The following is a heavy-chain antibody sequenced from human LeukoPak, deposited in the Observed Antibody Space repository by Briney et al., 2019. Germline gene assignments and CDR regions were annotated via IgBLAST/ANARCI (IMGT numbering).Heavy chain of an antibody. D-gene: IGHD3-16*01. J-gene: IGHJ3*02. CDR2: IKQDGSEK. CDR1: GFTFSSYC. V-gene: IGHV3-7*04. CDR3: VRGPRYYDDSGFHYGVFDI. Sequence: PGGSLRLSCAASGFTFSSYCMTWGRQAPGKGLEWVAYIKQDGSEKYYVDSVKGRFTISRDNAKNSLYLQMNSLRAEDTAVYYCVRGPRYYDDSGFHYGVFDIWGQGTVVTVSS.